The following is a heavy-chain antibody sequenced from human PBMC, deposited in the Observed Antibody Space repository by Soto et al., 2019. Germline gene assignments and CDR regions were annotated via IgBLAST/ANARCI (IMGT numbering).Heavy chain of an antibody. CDR1: GFTFSSHW. J-gene: IGHJ4*02. CDR2: INQDGSKK. D-gene: IGHD3-10*01. CDR3: AEGTTG. V-gene: IGHV3-7*03. Sequence: EVQLVESGGGLVQPGGSLRLSCATAGFTFSSHWMFWVRQAPGKGLEWVANINQDGSKKYYVDSVKGRFTISRDNGKNSLFLQMNTLRAEDTAVSYCAEGTTGWGQGTLVTVSS.